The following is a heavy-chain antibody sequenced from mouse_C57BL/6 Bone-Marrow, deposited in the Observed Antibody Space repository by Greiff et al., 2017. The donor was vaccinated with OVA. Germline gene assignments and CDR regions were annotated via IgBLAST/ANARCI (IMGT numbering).Heavy chain of an antibody. CDR1: GYTFTSYW. J-gene: IGHJ2*01. V-gene: IGHV1-50*01. Sequence: QVQLQQPGAELVKPGASVKLSCKASGYTFTSYWMQWVKQRPGQGLEWIGEIDPSESYTNYNQKFKGKATLTVDTSSSTAYMQISSLTSEDSAVYYCYYGSSYYWGQGTTLTVSS. D-gene: IGHD1-1*01. CDR3: YYGSSYY. CDR2: IDPSESYT.